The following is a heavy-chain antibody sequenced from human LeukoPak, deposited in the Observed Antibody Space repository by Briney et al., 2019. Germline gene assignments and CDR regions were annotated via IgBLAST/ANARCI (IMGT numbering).Heavy chain of an antibody. CDR3: AGLVAAALFDAFDI. J-gene: IGHJ3*02. CDR1: GFTFSSYS. CDR2: ISSSSSYI. D-gene: IGHD6-13*01. Sequence: GGSLRLSCAASGFTFSSYSMNWVRQAPGKGLEWVSSISSSSSYIYYADSVKGRFTISRDNAKNSLYLQMNSLRAEDTAVYYCAGLVAAALFDAFDIWGQGTMVTVSS. V-gene: IGHV3-21*01.